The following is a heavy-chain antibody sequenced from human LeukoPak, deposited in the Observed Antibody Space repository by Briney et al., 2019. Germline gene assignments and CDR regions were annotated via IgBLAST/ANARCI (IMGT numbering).Heavy chain of an antibody. V-gene: IGHV3-74*01. CDR3: ARDLAYGGDY. CDR2: ISGDGSTT. Sequence: GGSLRLSCAASGFTFSTYSMNWVRQAPGKGLEWISRISGDGSTTTYADSVKGRFTISRDNAKNTLYLQMSSLRAEDTAVYYCARDLAYGGDYWGQGTLVTVSS. CDR1: GFTFSTYS. D-gene: IGHD4-17*01. J-gene: IGHJ4*02.